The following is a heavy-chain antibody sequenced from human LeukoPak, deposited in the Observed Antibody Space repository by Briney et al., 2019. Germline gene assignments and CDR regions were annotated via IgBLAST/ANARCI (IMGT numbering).Heavy chain of an antibody. CDR2: IYTSGST. CDR3: ARFYSSSCN. D-gene: IGHD6-13*01. V-gene: IGHV4-61*02. CDR1: GGSISSTSYY. Sequence: PSETLSLTCTVSGGSISSTSYYWSWIRQPAGKGLEWIGRIYTSGSTNYNPSLKSRVTISVDTSKNQFSLKLSSVTAADTAVYYCARFYSSSCNWGQGTLVTVSS. J-gene: IGHJ4*02.